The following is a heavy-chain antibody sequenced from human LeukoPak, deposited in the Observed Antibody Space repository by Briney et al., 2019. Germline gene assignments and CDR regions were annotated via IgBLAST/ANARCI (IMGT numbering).Heavy chain of an antibody. CDR3: VRDSNLSFDY. CDR1: GLTLSIHW. CDR2: INIDGTAT. D-gene: IGHD1-14*01. J-gene: IGHJ4*02. V-gene: IGHV3-74*01. Sequence: PGGSLRLSCEASGLTLSIHWMHWVRQAPGKGLVWVSHINIDGTATTYADSVKGRFTISRDNAKNMLYLQMNSLRAEDTAVYYCVRDSNLSFDYWGQGTLVTVCS.